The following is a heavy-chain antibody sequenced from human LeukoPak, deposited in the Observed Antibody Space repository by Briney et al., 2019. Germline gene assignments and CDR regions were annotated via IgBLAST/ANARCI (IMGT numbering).Heavy chain of an antibody. CDR2: IYPGDSDT. V-gene: IGHV5-51*01. J-gene: IGHJ4*02. Sequence: GESLKISCKGSGYSFTSYWIGWVRQMPGKGVEWMGIIYPGDSDTRYSTSFQGQVTISADKSISTTYLQWSSLKASDTAMYYCARPAYYGSVSYYGYSGQGTLVTVSS. CDR1: GYSFTSYW. CDR3: ARPAYYGSVSYYGY. D-gene: IGHD3-10*01.